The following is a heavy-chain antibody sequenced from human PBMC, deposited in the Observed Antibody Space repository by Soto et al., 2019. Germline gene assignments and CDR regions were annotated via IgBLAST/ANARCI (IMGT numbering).Heavy chain of an antibody. Sequence: EPLSLTCRVSGASVDSETHCWRCILQAPGKGLEWIGYVYRSGITNSNPALKSRVLVSADKPRNQFSLTLDSVTAADTAVYYCAREDMSGTYYFDYWGPGIQVTVSS. CDR1: GASVDSETHC. V-gene: IGHV4-61*01. CDR2: VYRSGIT. D-gene: IGHD1-26*01. J-gene: IGHJ4*02. CDR3: AREDMSGTYYFDY.